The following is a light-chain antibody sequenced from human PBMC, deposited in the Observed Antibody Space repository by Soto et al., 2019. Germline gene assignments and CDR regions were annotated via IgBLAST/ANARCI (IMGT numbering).Light chain of an antibody. Sequence: DIQMTQCPAIVSASVGDTVTITCRASQAVNPWLAWHQQKPGKVPRVLIYKTSDLENGVPSRFSGSGSGTDYTLTISNLQPDDFATYYCQQYYSRESFGQGTRV. CDR2: KTS. CDR1: QAVNPW. V-gene: IGKV1-5*03. J-gene: IGKJ1*01. CDR3: QQYYSRES.